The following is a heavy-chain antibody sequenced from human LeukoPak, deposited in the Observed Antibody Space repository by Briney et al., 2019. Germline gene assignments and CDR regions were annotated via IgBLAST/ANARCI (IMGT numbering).Heavy chain of an antibody. V-gene: IGHV3-69-1*01. J-gene: IGHJ3*02. Sequence: PVQPLDSPSVSGSASTIYYAHSVKGRFTISRDNAKKSLYLHMNSLRDEDTAVYYCARDLGSSGWYYAFDIWGQGTMVTVSS. CDR2: SGSASTI. D-gene: IGHD6-19*01. CDR3: ARDLGSSGWYYAFDI.